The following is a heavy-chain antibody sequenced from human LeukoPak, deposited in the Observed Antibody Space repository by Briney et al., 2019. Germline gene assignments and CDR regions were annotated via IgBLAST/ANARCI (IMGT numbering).Heavy chain of an antibody. Sequence: SVKVSCKASGGTFSSYAISWVRQAPGQGLEWVGGIIPICGTAIYAQKFQDRVTITTDESTSTAYVELSSLRSADTAVYYCARDGRGAFDIWGQGTMVTVSS. J-gene: IGHJ3*02. CDR2: IIPICGTA. V-gene: IGHV1-69*05. CDR3: ARDGRGAFDI. CDR1: GGTFSSYA.